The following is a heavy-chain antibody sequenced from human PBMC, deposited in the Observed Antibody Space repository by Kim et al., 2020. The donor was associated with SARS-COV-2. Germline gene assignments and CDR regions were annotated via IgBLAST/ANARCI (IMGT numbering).Heavy chain of an antibody. CDR2: ISWNSGSI. Sequence: GGSLRLSCAASGFTFDDYAMHWVRQAPGKGLEWVSGISWNSGSIGYADSVKGRFTISRDNAKNSLYLQMNSLRAEDTALYYCAKGDGSSWYGNWFDPWG. CDR3: AKGDGSSWYGNWFDP. J-gene: IGHJ5*02. CDR1: GFTFDDYA. V-gene: IGHV3-9*01. D-gene: IGHD6-13*01.